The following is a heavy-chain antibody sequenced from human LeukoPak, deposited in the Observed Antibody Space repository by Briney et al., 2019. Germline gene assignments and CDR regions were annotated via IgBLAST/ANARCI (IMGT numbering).Heavy chain of an antibody. D-gene: IGHD6-13*01. V-gene: IGHV4-34*01. CDR1: GGSFSGYY. Sequence: SETLSLTCAVYGGSFSGYYWSWIRQPPGKGLEWIGEINHSGSTNYNPSLKSRVTISVDTSKNQFSLKLSSVTAADTAVYYCARGKQQPVRQSWFDPWGQGTLVTVSS. CDR2: INHSGST. J-gene: IGHJ5*02. CDR3: ARGKQQPVRQSWFDP.